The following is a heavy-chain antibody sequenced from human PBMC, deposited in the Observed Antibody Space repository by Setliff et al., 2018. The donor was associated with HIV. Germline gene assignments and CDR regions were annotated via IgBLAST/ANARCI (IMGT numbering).Heavy chain of an antibody. CDR3: ARDQAYYYDDSGFNKGPFDAFDF. V-gene: IGHV1-46*04. D-gene: IGHD3-22*01. CDR1: GYSVPSHW. Sequence: ASVKVSCKASGYSVPSHWMHWVRQAPGQGLEWMGMINPSGSGAETKYAQRLYGRVTLTSDMSTSTFYMELRGLKSEDTAVYYCARDQAYYYDDSGFNKGPFDAFDFWGLGTMVTVSS. J-gene: IGHJ3*01. CDR2: INPSGSGAET.